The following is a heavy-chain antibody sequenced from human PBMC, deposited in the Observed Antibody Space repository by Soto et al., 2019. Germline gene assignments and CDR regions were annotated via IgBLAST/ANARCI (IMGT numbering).Heavy chain of an antibody. J-gene: IGHJ6*02. D-gene: IGHD3-16*01. Sequence: ASVKVSCKASGYTFSDFDINWLRQAAGQGPEWMGWMNAKSGATFSAQRSQGKFNMTWDTSLSTAYMEVGSLTSDDAAIYYCARGNPFNYAGFDVWGQGTMVTVSS. CDR3: ARGNPFNYAGFDV. CDR2: MNAKSGAT. CDR1: GYTFSDFD. V-gene: IGHV1-8*01.